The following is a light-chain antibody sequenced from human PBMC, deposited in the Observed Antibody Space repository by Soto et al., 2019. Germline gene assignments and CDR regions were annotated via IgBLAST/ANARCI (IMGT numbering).Light chain of an antibody. V-gene: IGKV1-39*01. Sequence: DIQMTQSPSSLSASVGDRVTITCRASQSLGRRLTWYQQKPGEAPKLLIYETSKLQSGVPSRFSGSGSETDFSLAINSLQPEDFATYYCQQSFGPPYTFGQGTKLE. CDR3: QQSFGPPYT. CDR1: QSLGRR. J-gene: IGKJ2*01. CDR2: ETS.